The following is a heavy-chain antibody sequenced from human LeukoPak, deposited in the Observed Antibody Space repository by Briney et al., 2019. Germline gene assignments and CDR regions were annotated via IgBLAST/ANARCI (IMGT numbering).Heavy chain of an antibody. Sequence: PSETLSLTCAVYGGSFSGYYWSWIRQPPGKGLEWIGEINHSGSTNYNPSLKSRVTISVDTSKNQFSLKLSSVTAADTAVYYCARGLWFGELLRWGQGTLVTVSS. CDR2: INHSGST. J-gene: IGHJ4*02. CDR1: GGSFSGYY. D-gene: IGHD3-10*01. V-gene: IGHV4-34*01. CDR3: ARGLWFGELLR.